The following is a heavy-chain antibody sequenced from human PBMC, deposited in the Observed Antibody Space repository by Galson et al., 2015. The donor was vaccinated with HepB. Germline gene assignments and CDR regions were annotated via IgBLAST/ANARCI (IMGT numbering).Heavy chain of an antibody. D-gene: IGHD3-16*01. CDR3: ARIHGGGYNPFDP. Sequence: PALVKPTQPLTLTCTFSGFSLSTSGMCVSWLRQPPGKALEWLARIDWDDDKYYSTSLKTRLTISKDTSKNQVVLTMTNMDPVDTATYYCARIHGGGYNPFDPWGQGTLVTVSS. J-gene: IGHJ5*02. CDR1: GFSLSTSGMC. CDR2: IDWDDDK. V-gene: IGHV2-70*11.